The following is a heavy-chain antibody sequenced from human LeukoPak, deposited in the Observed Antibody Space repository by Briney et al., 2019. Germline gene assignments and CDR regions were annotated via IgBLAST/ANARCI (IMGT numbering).Heavy chain of an antibody. Sequence: SKTLSLTCNDSGGSLSSSSYYWGWIRQPPGKGLEWIGSIYYSGSTYYNPSLKSRVTISVDTSKNQFSLKLSSVTAADTAVYYCARPTPPKMYSSGWYVYWGQGTLVTVSS. J-gene: IGHJ4*02. CDR3: ARPTPPKMYSSGWYVY. D-gene: IGHD6-19*01. CDR1: GGSLSSSSYY. V-gene: IGHV4-39*01. CDR2: IYYSGST.